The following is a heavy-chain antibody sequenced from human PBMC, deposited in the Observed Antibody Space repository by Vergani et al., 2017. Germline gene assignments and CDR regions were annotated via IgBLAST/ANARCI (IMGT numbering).Heavy chain of an antibody. CDR3: AKNPCISTTRHYYAMDV. CDR2: ISPGASTV. D-gene: IGHD1-1*01. J-gene: IGHJ6*02. Sequence: LEESGGGSVKPGGSLRLSCAASGFKFSDHYMSWIRQAPGKGLEWVSHISPGASTVSYTDSVTGRFTVSRDNDNNSLTLDMTTLRVEDTAVYYCAKNPCISTTRHYYAMDVWGQGTTFTVSS. V-gene: IGHV3-11*04. CDR1: GFKFSDHY.